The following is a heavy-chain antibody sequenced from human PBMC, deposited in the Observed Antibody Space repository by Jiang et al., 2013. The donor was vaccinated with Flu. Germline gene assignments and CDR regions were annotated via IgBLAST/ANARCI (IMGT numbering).Heavy chain of an antibody. Sequence: SGAEVKKPGASVKVSCKASGYTFTSHGISWVRQAPGQGLEWIGWISGYDGTTKYEQKFQGRVTMTTDTSTSTAYMELRSLRSDDTAVYYCAREGWGTQWLMYFDYWGQGALVTVSS. CDR3: AREGWGTQWLMYFDY. CDR2: ISGYDGTT. D-gene: IGHD6-19*01. J-gene: IGHJ4*02. CDR1: GYTFTSHG. V-gene: IGHV1-18*04.